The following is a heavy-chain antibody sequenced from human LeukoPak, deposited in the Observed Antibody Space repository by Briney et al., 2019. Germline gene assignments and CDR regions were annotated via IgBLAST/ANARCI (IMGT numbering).Heavy chain of an antibody. CDR2: IRADGRT. J-gene: IGHJ5*01. CDR3: AHPEGNGWYAS. CDR1: GGSIPGHT. Sequence: SENLSLTCTVSGGSIPGHTWSWVRQPPGRQLEWIGYIRADGRTYYNAFLNTRVTISIDTSKNQFSLRVSSLTAADTAVYYCAHPEGNGWYASWGQGVLVTVSS. D-gene: IGHD1-1*01. V-gene: IGHV4-4*09.